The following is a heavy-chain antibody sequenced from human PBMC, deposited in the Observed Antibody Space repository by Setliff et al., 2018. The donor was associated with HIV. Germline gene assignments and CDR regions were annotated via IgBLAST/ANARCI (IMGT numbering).Heavy chain of an antibody. J-gene: IGHJ4*02. V-gene: IGHV4-59*01. CDR3: ARDRGSNYFDY. CDR1: GGSISSYY. Sequence: KPSETLSLTCTVSGGSISSYYWSWIRQPPGKGLEWIGYIYYSGSTNYNPSLKSRVTISVDTSKNQFSLKLNSVTAADTAVYYCARDRGSNYFDYWGQGTLVTVSS. D-gene: IGHD3-16*01. CDR2: IYYSGST.